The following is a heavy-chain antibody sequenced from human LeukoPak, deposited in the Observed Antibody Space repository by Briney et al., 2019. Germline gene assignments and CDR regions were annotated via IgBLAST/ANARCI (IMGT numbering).Heavy chain of an antibody. V-gene: IGHV3-7*03. CDR1: GITFGSSW. J-gene: IGHJ4*02. CDR2: IKPDGSEK. Sequence: GGSLRLSCVVSGITFGSSWMSWVRQAPGKGLEWVTNIKPDGSEKYYVDSVKGRFTISRDNSRNSLYLDINNLRTEDTAIYYCAKDRDSNWYPYFEYWGQGTLITVSS. CDR3: AKDRDSNWYPYFEY. D-gene: IGHD4-11*01.